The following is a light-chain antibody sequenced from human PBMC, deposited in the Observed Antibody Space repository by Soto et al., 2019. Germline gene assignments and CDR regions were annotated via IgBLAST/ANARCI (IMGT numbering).Light chain of an antibody. V-gene: IGKV3D-20*02. CDR3: QQRSNWPPT. CDR2: GAS. J-gene: IGKJ3*01. CDR1: QSVSSSY. Sequence: EIVLTQSPGTLSLSPGERATLSCRASQSVSSSYLAWHQQKPGQAPRLLIYGASSRATGIPDRFSGSGSGTDFTLTISRLEPEDFAVYYCQQRSNWPPTFGPGTKVDNK.